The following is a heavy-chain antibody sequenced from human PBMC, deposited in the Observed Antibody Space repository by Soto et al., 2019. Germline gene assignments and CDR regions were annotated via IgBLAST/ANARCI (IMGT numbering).Heavy chain of an antibody. CDR3: ARSIVVVTALDY. D-gene: IGHD2-21*02. V-gene: IGHV1-3*05. Sequence: QFQLLQSGAEEKKPGASVKVSCKASGYTFTSYAMHWVRQAPGQSLEWMGWINAGNGNTKYSQKFQGRVTITRDTSASTAYMELSSLRSEDTAVYYCARSIVVVTALDYWGQGTLVTVSS. J-gene: IGHJ4*02. CDR2: INAGNGNT. CDR1: GYTFTSYA.